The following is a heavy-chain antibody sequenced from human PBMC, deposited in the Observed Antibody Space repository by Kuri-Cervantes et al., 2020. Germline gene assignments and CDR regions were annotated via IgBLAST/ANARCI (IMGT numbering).Heavy chain of an antibody. Sequence: GESLKIYCAASGFPFSSFGMHWVRQAPGKGLEWVAFIRYDGGNTNYPDSVKGRFTISRDNSKNTLYLQMNSLRAEDSAIYYCARDRVAARPGWFDPWGQGALVTVSS. V-gene: IGHV3-30*02. J-gene: IGHJ5*02. CDR1: GFPFSSFG. CDR3: ARDRVAARPGWFDP. CDR2: IRYDGGNT. D-gene: IGHD6-6*01.